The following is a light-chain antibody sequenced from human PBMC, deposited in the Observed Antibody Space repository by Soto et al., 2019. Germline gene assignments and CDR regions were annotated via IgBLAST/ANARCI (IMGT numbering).Light chain of an antibody. CDR1: QSISSR. J-gene: IGKJ4*01. Sequence: DIQMTQSPSTLSASVGDRVTITCRASQSISSRLAWYQQKPGKAPKILIYDASDLASGVPSRFSGSGSGTEFTLTISSLQPDDFATYYCQQYNSYSLTFGGGTKVEIK. CDR3: QQYNSYSLT. V-gene: IGKV1-5*01. CDR2: DAS.